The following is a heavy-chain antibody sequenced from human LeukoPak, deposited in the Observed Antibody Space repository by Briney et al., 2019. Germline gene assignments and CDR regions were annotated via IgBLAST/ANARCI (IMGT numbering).Heavy chain of an antibody. Sequence: SETLSLTCTVSGGSISSYYWSWIRQPPRKGLEWIGYIYYSGSTNYNPSLKSRVTISVDTSKNQFSLKLSSVTAADTAVYYCARARGSSRFDYWGQGTLVTVSS. CDR2: IYYSGST. D-gene: IGHD6-13*01. CDR1: GGSISSYY. J-gene: IGHJ4*02. CDR3: ARARGSSRFDY. V-gene: IGHV4-59*01.